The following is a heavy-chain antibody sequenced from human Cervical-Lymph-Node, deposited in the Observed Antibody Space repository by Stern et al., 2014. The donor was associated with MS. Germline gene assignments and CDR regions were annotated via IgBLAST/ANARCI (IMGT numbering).Heavy chain of an antibody. CDR1: GGTFSSSYA. D-gene: IGHD4-17*01. Sequence: VQLGDSGAEVKKPGSSVKVSCKASGGTFSSSYAVSWVRQAPGQGLEWMGRIIPIIGLANYARKFQSRVTITADKSTNTVYMHLSSLTSEDTAVYYCARGIVTNRAAATLHNLFDTWGQGTLVTVSS. J-gene: IGHJ5*02. V-gene: IGHV1-69*09. CDR3: ARGIVTNRAAATLHNLFDT. CDR2: IIPIIGLA.